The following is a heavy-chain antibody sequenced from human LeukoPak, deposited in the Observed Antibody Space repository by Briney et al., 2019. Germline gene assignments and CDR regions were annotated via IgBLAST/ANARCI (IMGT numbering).Heavy chain of an antibody. CDR2: IYTGGST. D-gene: IGHD3-3*01. J-gene: IGHJ6*03. Sequence: GGSLRLSCAASGFTVSTNYMSWVRQAPGKGLEWVSVIYTGGSTYYADSVKGRFIISRDNSKNTLYLQMNSLRPEGTAVYYCARATFWSGYQRDSWYMDVWGKGTPVTVFS. V-gene: IGHV3-66*02. CDR3: ARATFWSGYQRDSWYMDV. CDR1: GFTVSTNY.